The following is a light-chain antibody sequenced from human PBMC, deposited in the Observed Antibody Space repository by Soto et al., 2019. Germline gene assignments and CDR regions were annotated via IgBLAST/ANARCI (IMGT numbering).Light chain of an antibody. CDR2: EDN. V-gene: IGLV6-57*01. CDR3: QSYDSSNQGV. J-gene: IGLJ3*02. Sequence: FMLTQPPSVSESPGKTVTLSCTRSSGSIASNYVQWYQQRPGSSPPTVIFEDNQRPPGVPARFSGSSDSSANTASLTISGLKTEDEADYYCQSYDSSNQGVFGGGTKLTVL. CDR1: SGSIASNY.